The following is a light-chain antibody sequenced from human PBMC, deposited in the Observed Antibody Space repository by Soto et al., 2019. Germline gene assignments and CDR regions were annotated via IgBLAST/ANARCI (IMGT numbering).Light chain of an antibody. CDR1: SSDVGGYDY. J-gene: IGLJ1*01. Sequence: QSVLTQPASVSGSPGQSITISCTGTSSDVGGYDYVSWYQLHPGKAPNLMVFEVSRRPPGVPDRFFGSKSGNTASLTVSGLQAEDEADYYCVSFAGGTYVFGTGTKVTVL. CDR3: VSFAGGTYV. CDR2: EVS. V-gene: IGLV2-8*01.